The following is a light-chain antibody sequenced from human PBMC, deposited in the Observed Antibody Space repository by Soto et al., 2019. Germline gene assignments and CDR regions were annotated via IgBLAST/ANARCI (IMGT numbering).Light chain of an antibody. J-gene: IGKJ3*01. V-gene: IGKV1-9*01. CDR2: AAS. CDR3: QQVNSYPPT. Sequence: IQLTQSPSSLSASVGDRVTITCRASQGISSYLAWYQQKPGKAPKLLIYAASTLQSGVPSRFSGSGSGTDFTLTISRLQPEDFATYYCQQVNSYPPTFGPGTKVDIK. CDR1: QGISSY.